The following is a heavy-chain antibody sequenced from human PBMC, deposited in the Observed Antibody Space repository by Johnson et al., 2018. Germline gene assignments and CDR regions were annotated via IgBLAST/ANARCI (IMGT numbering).Heavy chain of an antibody. CDR1: GYSFTSYW. V-gene: IGHV5-51*03. CDR2: IYPGDSDT. Sequence: VQLVESGAEVKKPGESLKISCTGSGYSFTSYWIGWVRQMPGKGLEWMGIIYPGDSDTRYSPSFQGQVTISADKSISTAYLQWSSLKASDPAMYSCVRVCRYSTAWCPFDYWGPGTLVTVSS. D-gene: IGHD2-15*01. J-gene: IGHJ4*02. CDR3: VRVCRYSTAWCPFDY.